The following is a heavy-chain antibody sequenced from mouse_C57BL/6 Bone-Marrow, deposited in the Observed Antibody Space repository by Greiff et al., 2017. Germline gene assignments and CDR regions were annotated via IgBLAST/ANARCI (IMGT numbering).Heavy chain of an antibody. Sequence: VQLQQSGAELVRPGASVKLSCTASGFNIKDDYMHWVKQRPEQGLEWIGWIDPENGDTEYASKFQGKATITADTSSNPAYLQLSSLTSEDTAVYYCTTDYFDYWGQGTTLTVSS. CDR1: GFNIKDDY. CDR3: TTDYFDY. CDR2: IDPENGDT. V-gene: IGHV14-4*01. J-gene: IGHJ2*01.